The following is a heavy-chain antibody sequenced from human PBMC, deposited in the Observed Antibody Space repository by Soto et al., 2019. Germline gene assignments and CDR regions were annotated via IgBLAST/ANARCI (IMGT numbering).Heavy chain of an antibody. J-gene: IGHJ5*02. V-gene: IGHV5-51*01. Sequence: PGESLKISCKASGYRFTSSWIGWVRQMPGKGLEWMGVIYPGDSDTRHRPSFQGQVTISADKSNSTAYLQWNSLQPSDTAMYYCASLPGIVSPGTVFLDTWGQGTMVTVSS. CDR1: GYRFTSSW. CDR3: ASLPGIVSPGTVFLDT. D-gene: IGHD1-1*01. CDR2: IYPGDSDT.